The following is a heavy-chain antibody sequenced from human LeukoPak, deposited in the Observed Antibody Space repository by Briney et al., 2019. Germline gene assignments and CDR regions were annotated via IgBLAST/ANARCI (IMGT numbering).Heavy chain of an antibody. D-gene: IGHD3-10*01. J-gene: IGHJ5*02. CDR2: ISYDGSNK. CDR1: GFTFSSYG. CDR3: ASHYDSGPDL. Sequence: GRSLRLSCAASGFTFSSYGMHWVRQAPGKGLEWVAVISYDGSNKYYADSVKGRFTISRDNSKNTLYLQMNSLRAEDTAVYYCASHYDSGPDLWGQGTLVIVSS. V-gene: IGHV3-30*03.